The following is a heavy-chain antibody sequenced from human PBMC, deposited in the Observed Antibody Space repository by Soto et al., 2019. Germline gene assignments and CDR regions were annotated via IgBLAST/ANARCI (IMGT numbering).Heavy chain of an antibody. CDR3: AKDRQQWPTYYYYGMDV. J-gene: IGHJ6*02. Sequence: GGSLRLSCAASGFTFSSYGMHWVRQAPGKGLEWVAVISYDGSNKYYADSVKGRFTISRDNSKNTLYLQMNSLRAEDTAVYYCAKDRQQWPTYYYYGMDVWGQGTTVTVSS. CDR2: ISYDGSNK. V-gene: IGHV3-30*18. CDR1: GFTFSSYG. D-gene: IGHD6-19*01.